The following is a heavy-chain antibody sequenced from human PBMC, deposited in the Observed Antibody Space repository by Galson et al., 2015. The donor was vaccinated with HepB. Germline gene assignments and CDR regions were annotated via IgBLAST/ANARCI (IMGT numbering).Heavy chain of an antibody. V-gene: IGHV3-15*07. CDR2: IRSNTDGGTK. CDR3: TTAFYDSSGYPDY. J-gene: IGHJ4*02. Sequence: SLRLSCAASGFTFSNSGMHWVRQAPGKGLEWVGRIRSNTDGGTKDYAAPVKGRFTISRDDSKNTLYLQMNSLKTEDTAVYYCTTAFYDSSGYPDYWGQGTLVTVSS. CDR1: GFTFSNSG. D-gene: IGHD3-22*01.